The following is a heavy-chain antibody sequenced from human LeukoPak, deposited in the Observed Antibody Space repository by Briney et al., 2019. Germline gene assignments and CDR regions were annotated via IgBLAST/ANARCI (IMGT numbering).Heavy chain of an antibody. J-gene: IGHJ4*02. V-gene: IGHV4-31*03. CDR1: GGSISSGGYY. CDR3: ARYYYDSSGYYWGYYFDY. Sequence: PSQTLSLTCTVSGGSISSGGYYWSWIRQHPGKGLEWIGYIYYSGSTYYNPSLKSRVTISVDTSKNQFSLKLSSVTAADTAVYYCARYYYDSSGYYWGYYFDYWGQGTLVTVSS. CDR2: IYYSGST. D-gene: IGHD3-22*01.